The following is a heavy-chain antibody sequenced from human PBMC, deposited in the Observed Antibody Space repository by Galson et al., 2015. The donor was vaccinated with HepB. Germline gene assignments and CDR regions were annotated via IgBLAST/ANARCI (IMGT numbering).Heavy chain of an antibody. CDR2: TYYRSKWYN. V-gene: IGHV6-1*01. D-gene: IGHD1-26*01. J-gene: IGHJ2*01. CDR3: ARDSGRKWGYFDL. Sequence: CAISGHSVSSHSAAWNWIRQSPSRGLEWLGRTYYRSKWYNDYAVSVKSRITINPDTSKNQFSLQLNSVTPEDTAVYYCARDSGRKWGYFDLWGRGTLVTVSS. CDR1: GHSVSSHSAA.